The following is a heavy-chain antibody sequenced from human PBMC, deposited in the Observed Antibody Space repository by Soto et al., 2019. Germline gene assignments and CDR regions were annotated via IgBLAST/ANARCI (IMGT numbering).Heavy chain of an antibody. CDR3: ARTLTLGGGDYVGYNSYYFDY. Sequence: ASVKVSCKASGYTFTSYGISWVRQAPGQGLEWMGWISAYNGNTNYAQKLQGRVTMTTDTSTSTAYMELRSLRSDDTAVYYCARTLTLGGGDYVGYNSYYFDYWGQGTLVTVSS. D-gene: IGHD4-17*01. V-gene: IGHV1-18*01. CDR1: GYTFTSYG. CDR2: ISAYNGNT. J-gene: IGHJ4*02.